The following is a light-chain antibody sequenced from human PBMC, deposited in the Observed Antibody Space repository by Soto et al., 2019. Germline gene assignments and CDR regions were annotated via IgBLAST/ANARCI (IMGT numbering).Light chain of an antibody. V-gene: IGKV1D-12*01. J-gene: IGKJ5*01. CDR2: GAS. CDR1: QDIAGY. Sequence: DIQVTQSPSSLSASVGYRVIITFLASQDIAGYLAWYQHKPGRTPELLIHGASRLQSGVPARFSGSGSGTDFTLSINSLQPEDFATYYCQQAYSLPITFGQGTRLEIK. CDR3: QQAYSLPIT.